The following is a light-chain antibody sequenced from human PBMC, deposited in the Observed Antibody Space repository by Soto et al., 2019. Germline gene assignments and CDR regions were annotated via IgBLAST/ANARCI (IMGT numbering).Light chain of an antibody. CDR3: LSFDSSLSVV. J-gene: IGLJ2*01. V-gene: IGLV1-40*01. Sequence: VVTQPPSVSGAPGQRVTISCTGSSSNIGAGYDVHWYQQLPGRAPKLLIYGNTNRPSGVPDRFSGSKSGTSASLAITGLQAEDEADYYCLSFDSSLSVVFGGGTKVTVL. CDR2: GNT. CDR1: SSNIGAGYD.